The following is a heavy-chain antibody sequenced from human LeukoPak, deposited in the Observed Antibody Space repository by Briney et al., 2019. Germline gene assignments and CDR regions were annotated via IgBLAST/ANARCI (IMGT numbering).Heavy chain of an antibody. CDR2: ISYDGSNK. J-gene: IGHJ6*03. CDR3: AKDPTYYYYYMDV. CDR1: GFTFSNYA. V-gene: IGHV3-30*14. Sequence: PGGSLRLSCAASGFTFSNYAMHWVRQAPGKGLEWVTIISYDGSNKYYADSVMGRFTFSRDNSKNTLYLQMNSLGAEDTAVYYCAKDPTYYYYYMDVWGKGTTVTVSS.